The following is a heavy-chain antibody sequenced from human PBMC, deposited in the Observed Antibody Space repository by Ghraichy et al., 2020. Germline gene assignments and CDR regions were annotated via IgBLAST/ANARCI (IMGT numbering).Heavy chain of an antibody. J-gene: IGHJ3*02. Sequence: SETLSLTCTVSGGSISSSSYYWGWIRQPPGKGLEWIGSIYYSGSTYYNPSLKSRVTISVDTSKNQFSLKLSSVTAADTAVYYCAGGLTFSLTYYYGSGTETDAFDIWGQGTMVTVSS. D-gene: IGHD3-10*01. CDR3: AGGLTFSLTYYYGSGTETDAFDI. CDR2: IYYSGST. CDR1: GGSISSSSYY. V-gene: IGHV4-39*01.